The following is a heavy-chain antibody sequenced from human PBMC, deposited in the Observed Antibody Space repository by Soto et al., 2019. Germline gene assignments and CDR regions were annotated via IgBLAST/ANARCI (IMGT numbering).Heavy chain of an antibody. V-gene: IGHV1-8*02. J-gene: IGHJ5*02. CDR3: ATLSIVVVQNNWFDP. D-gene: IGHD2-2*01. CDR2: MNPNSGNT. CDR1: GYTFTSYG. Sequence: GPPGKVSCTASGYTFTSYGISWVRQATGQGLEWMGWMNPNSGNTGYAQKFQGRVTMTEDTSTDTAYMELSSLRSEDTAVYYCATLSIVVVQNNWFDPWGQGTLVTVSS.